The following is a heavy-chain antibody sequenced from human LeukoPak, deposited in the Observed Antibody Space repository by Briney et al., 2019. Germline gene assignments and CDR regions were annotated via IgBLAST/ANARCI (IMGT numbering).Heavy chain of an antibody. Sequence: GASVKVSCKASGYTFTSYAMHWVRQAPGQRLEWMGWINAGNGNTKYSQKFQGRVTITRDTSASTAYMELRSLRSDDTAVYYCARGWDTAMAMDYWGQGTLVTVSS. CDR1: GYTFTSYA. CDR2: INAGNGNT. D-gene: IGHD5-18*01. CDR3: ARGWDTAMAMDY. V-gene: IGHV1-3*01. J-gene: IGHJ4*02.